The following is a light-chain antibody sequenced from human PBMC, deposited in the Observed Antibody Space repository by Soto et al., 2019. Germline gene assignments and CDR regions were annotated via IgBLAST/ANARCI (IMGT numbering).Light chain of an antibody. V-gene: IGKV1-39*01. CDR2: DAS. J-gene: IGKJ5*01. CDR1: QSISSY. CDR3: QQRYNWPPT. Sequence: DCQLTQSPSSLSASVGERVTITCRASQSISSYLNWYQQKPGKAPKLLIYDASSLESGVPSRFSGSGSGTEFTLTISSLQSEDFAVYYCQQRYNWPPTFGQGTLLEI.